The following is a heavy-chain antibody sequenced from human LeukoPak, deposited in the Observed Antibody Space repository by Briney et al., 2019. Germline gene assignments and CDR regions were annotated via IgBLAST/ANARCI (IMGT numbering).Heavy chain of an antibody. V-gene: IGHV4-4*02. D-gene: IGHD3-22*01. J-gene: IGHJ4*02. Sequence: SETLSLTCAVSRGSISSSNWWSWVRQPPGKGLEWIGEIYHSGSTNYNPSLKSRVTISVDKSKNQFSLKLSSVTAADTAVYYCARDRRYYDSSGYYYLFDYWGQGTLVTVSS. CDR3: ARDRRYYDSSGYYYLFDY. CDR1: RGSISSSNW. CDR2: IYHSGST.